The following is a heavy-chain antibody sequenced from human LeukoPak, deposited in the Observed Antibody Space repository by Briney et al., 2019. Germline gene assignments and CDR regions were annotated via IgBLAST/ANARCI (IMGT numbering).Heavy chain of an antibody. Sequence: GASVKVSCKASGGTFSSYAISWVRQAPGQGLEWMGGIIPIFGTANYAQKFQGRVTMTRDMSTSTVYMELSSLRSEDTAVYYCARGYTIFGVVIPSPTYYYYYYMDVWGKGTTVTVSS. V-gene: IGHV1-69*05. CDR3: ARGYTIFGVVIPSPTYYYYYYMDV. J-gene: IGHJ6*03. CDR1: GGTFSSYA. CDR2: IIPIFGTA. D-gene: IGHD3-3*01.